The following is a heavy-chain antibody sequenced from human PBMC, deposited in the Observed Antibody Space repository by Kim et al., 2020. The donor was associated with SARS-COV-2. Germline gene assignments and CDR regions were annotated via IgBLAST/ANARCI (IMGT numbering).Heavy chain of an antibody. CDR2: TNGRNDNS. CDR1: GYTFINYG. Sequence: ASVKVSCKASGYTFINYGISWVRQPLGQGLEWMGWTNGRNDNSNFGRDFYGRVTVTTDTSTSTAYMELRSLQSDDTAVYFCARDSRGQDSGNRGYFDYWGQGTLVTVSS. D-gene: IGHD3-10*01. V-gene: IGHV1-18*04. CDR3: ARDSRGQDSGNRGYFDY. J-gene: IGHJ4*02.